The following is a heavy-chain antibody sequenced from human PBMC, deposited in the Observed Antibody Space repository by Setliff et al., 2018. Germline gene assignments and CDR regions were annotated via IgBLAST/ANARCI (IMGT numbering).Heavy chain of an antibody. D-gene: IGHD3-16*01. Sequence: SETLSLTCSVSGGSISGSHYSWVWMRQPPGKRLEWIGSTYYNGTAYYNPSLQSRVTISVDTSKNQFSLKLSSVTAADTAVYYCRLWSHDYHNDYWGQGTLVTVSS. CDR3: RLWSHDYHNDY. CDR2: TYYNGTA. J-gene: IGHJ4*02. CDR1: GGSISGSHYS. V-gene: IGHV4-39*07.